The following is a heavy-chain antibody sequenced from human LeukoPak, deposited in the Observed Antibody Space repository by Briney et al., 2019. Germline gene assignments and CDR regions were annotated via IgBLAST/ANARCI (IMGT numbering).Heavy chain of an antibody. CDR2: IIPIFGTA. CDR1: GGTFSSYA. V-gene: IGHV1-69*13. CDR3: VRAVLRYFDWLHPDWFDP. Sequence: SVKVSCKASGGTFSSYAISWVRQAPGQGLEWMGGIIPIFGTANYAQKFQGRVTITADESTSTAYMELSSLRSEDTAVYYCVRAVLRYFDWLHPDWFDPWGQGTLVTVSS. D-gene: IGHD3-9*01. J-gene: IGHJ5*02.